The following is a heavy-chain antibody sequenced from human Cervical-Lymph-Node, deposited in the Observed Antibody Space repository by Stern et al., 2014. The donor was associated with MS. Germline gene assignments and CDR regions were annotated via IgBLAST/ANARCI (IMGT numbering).Heavy chain of an antibody. CDR1: GFTFSNYG. V-gene: IGHV3-30*18. D-gene: IGHD6-13*01. J-gene: IGHJ4*02. CDR2: ISYDGSNK. Sequence: VQLVESGGGVVQPGRSLRLSCAASGFTFSNYGMHWVRQAPGKGLEWVAVISYDGSNKYYADSVKGRFTISRDNSKNTLYLQMNSLRAEDTAVYYCEKQESWEQQLDTEALDYWGQGTLVTVSS. CDR3: EKQESWEQQLDTEALDY.